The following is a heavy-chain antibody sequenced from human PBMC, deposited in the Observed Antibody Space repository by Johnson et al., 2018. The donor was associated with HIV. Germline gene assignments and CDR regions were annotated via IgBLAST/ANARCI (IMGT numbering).Heavy chain of an antibody. CDR2: INWNGGST. CDR3: AKGRLVGATTYDAFDI. CDR1: GFSFDDFG. J-gene: IGHJ3*02. D-gene: IGHD1-26*01. V-gene: IGHV3-20*04. Sequence: VQLVESGGVVVQPGGSLRLSCAASGFSFDDFGMSWVRQAPGKGLEWVSGINWNGGSTGYADSVKGRFTISRDNSKNTLYLKMNSLRAEDTAVYYCAKGRLVGATTYDAFDIWGQGTMVTVSS.